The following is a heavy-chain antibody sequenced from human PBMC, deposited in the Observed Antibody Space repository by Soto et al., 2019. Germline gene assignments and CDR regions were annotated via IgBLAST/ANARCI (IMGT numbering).Heavy chain of an antibody. CDR3: ARDLDGSGSYYTDY. V-gene: IGHV1-18*01. D-gene: IGHD3-10*01. J-gene: IGHJ4*02. Sequence: SVKVSYKASCYIFITYGISWVRQAPGQGLEWMGRISAYNGNTKYAQSLQGRVTMTTDTSTNTAYMELRSLRSDDTAVYYCARDLDGSGSYYTDYWGPGTLVTVSS. CDR2: ISAYNGNT. CDR1: CYIFITYG.